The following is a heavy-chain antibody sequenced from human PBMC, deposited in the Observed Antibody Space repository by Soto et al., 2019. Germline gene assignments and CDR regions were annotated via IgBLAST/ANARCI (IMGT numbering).Heavy chain of an antibody. CDR2: IYHSGST. CDR1: GGSISSGGYS. V-gene: IGHV4-30-2*01. D-gene: IGHD3-22*01. Sequence: TLSLTCAVSGGSISSGGYSWSWILQPPGKGLEWIGYIYHSGSTYYNPSLKSRVTISVDRSKNQFSLKLSSVTAADTAVYYCARGIYDSSGYKYNWFDPWGQGTLVTVSS. J-gene: IGHJ5*02. CDR3: ARGIYDSSGYKYNWFDP.